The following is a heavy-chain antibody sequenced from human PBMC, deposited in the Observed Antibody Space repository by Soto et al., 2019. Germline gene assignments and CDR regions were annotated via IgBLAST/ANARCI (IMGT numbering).Heavy chain of an antibody. Sequence: PGESLKISCQGSGYTFTRNWIGWVRQMPGKVLEWMGIIFPIDSDTRYSPSSQGQVTISADNSISTAYLQWSSLKASDTAIYYCATPGGRDFNAFDVWGQGTMDNVSS. V-gene: IGHV5-51*03. J-gene: IGHJ3*01. CDR3: ATPGGRDFNAFDV. CDR2: IFPIDSDT. D-gene: IGHD2-21*02. CDR1: GYTFTRNW.